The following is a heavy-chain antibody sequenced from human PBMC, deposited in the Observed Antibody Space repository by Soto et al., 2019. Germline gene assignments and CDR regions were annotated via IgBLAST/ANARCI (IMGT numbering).Heavy chain of an antibody. CDR3: ARGYDGFGPFNWFDP. J-gene: IGHJ5*02. V-gene: IGHV4-59*01. D-gene: IGHD3-16*01. Sequence: SETLSLTCTVSGGSISSYYWSWIRQSPGKGLEWIGYIYYSGSTNYNPSLKSRVTISVDTSKNQFSLKLSSVTAADTAVYYCARGYDGFGPFNWFDPWGQGTLVTVSS. CDR2: IYYSGST. CDR1: GGSISSYY.